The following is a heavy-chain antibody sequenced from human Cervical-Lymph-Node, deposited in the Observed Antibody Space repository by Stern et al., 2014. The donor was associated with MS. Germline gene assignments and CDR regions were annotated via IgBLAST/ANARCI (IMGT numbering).Heavy chain of an antibody. D-gene: IGHD6-13*01. Sequence: EVQLVESGGGLVQPGGSLRLSCSASGFIFSTYAMHWVRQAPGKGLQYVSAISSHGGSTYYADSVKGRFIISRDNSRNTLYLQMSSLRPEDTAVYYCVKRFRENAWYTYYAMDVWGQGTAVTVSS. CDR1: GFIFSTYA. CDR3: VKRFRENAWYTYYAMDV. V-gene: IGHV3-64D*06. J-gene: IGHJ6*02. CDR2: ISSHGGST.